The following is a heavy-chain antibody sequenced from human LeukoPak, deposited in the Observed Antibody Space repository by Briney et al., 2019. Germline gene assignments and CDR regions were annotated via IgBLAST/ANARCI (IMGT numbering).Heavy chain of an antibody. CDR1: AGTFSNYG. CDR2: IIPTLDTP. D-gene: IGHD5-18*01. J-gene: IGHJ6*03. CDR3: AREVRFRGYSYGYGPDYSYYHMDV. V-gene: IGHV1-69*05. Sequence: SVKVSCKASAGTFSNYGVSWVRQAPGQGLEWVRGIIPTLDTPNFAQKFKGRVTVTTDESSTTVYMDLSSLTSEDTAVYYCAREVRFRGYSYGYGPDYSYYHMDVWGKGTTVTVSS.